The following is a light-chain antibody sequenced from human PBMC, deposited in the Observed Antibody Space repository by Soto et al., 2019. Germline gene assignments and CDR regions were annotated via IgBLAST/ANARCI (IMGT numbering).Light chain of an antibody. J-gene: IGLJ3*02. CDR3: QAWDSSTAV. CDR2: QDT. V-gene: IGLV3-1*01. Sequence: SYELTQPPSVSVSPGQTASIACSADKLGDKYASWYRQKPGQSPVLVIYQDTKRPPWIPERFSGSNSGNTATLTISGAQAMDEADYYCQAWDSSTAVFGGGTQLTVL. CDR1: KLGDKY.